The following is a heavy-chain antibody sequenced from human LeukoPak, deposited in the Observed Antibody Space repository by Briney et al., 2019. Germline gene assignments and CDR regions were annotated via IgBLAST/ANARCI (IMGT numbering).Heavy chain of an antibody. D-gene: IGHD1-26*01. V-gene: IGHV6-1*01. CDR1: GDSISRNTIT. J-gene: IGHJ3*02. Sequence: SQTLSLTCAISGDSISRNTITRNWIRQSPSRGLEWLGRTYYKSEWYNDYAVSVKSRIIINPDTSKNQFSLQLSSVTPEDTAMYYCARVDAGSYHRTFDIWGQGTMVTVSS. CDR3: ARVDAGSYHRTFDI. CDR2: TYYKSEWYN.